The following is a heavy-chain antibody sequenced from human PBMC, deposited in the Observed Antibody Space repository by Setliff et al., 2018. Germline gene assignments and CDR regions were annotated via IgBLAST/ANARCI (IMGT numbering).Heavy chain of an antibody. CDR1: GGSISGTINY. Sequence: PSETLSLTCTVSGGSISGTINYWVWIRQPPGKGLEWIGHIYYLGNTYYNPSLESRLTMSVDTAKNQFSLKLTSVTAADAAVYYCANSAYLRELDYWGPGTLVTVSS. J-gene: IGHJ4*02. CDR2: IYYLGNT. D-gene: IGHD1-26*01. V-gene: IGHV4-39*07. CDR3: ANSAYLRELDY.